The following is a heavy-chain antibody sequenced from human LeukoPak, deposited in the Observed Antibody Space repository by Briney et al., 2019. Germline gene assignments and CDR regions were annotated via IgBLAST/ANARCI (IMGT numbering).Heavy chain of an antibody. D-gene: IGHD3-10*01. CDR3: AREDYGTGSYYRGDAFDI. J-gene: IGHJ3*02. CDR1: GGSVSGYY. CDR2: ISHTGGA. V-gene: IGHV4-34*01. Sequence: PSETLSLTCAVSGGSVSGYYWTWVRQPLGKGLEWIGEISHTGGANYNPSLKSRVTIDLDTSKKQLSLKLESVTAADTAVYYCAREDYGTGSYYRGDAFDIWGHGTMVTVSS.